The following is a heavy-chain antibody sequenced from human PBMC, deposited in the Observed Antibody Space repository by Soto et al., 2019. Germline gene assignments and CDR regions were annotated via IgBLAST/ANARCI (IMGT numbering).Heavy chain of an antibody. CDR1: GGSVSSGSYY. CDR2: IYYSGST. D-gene: IGHD6-19*01. J-gene: IGHJ6*02. V-gene: IGHV4-61*01. CDR3: ARDSLLPPGGVAGTFSEPLYYYYGMDV. Sequence: SETLSLTCTVSGGSVSSGSYYWSWIRQPPGKGLEWIGYIYYSGSTNYNPSLKSRVTISVDTSKNQFSLKLSSVTAADTAVYYCARDSLLPPGGVAGTFSEPLYYYYGMDVWGQGTTVTVSS.